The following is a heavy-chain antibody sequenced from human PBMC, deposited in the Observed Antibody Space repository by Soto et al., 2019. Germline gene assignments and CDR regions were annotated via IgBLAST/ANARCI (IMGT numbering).Heavy chain of an antibody. J-gene: IGHJ6*03. V-gene: IGHV3-48*01. D-gene: IGHD2-21*02. CDR1: GFTFSSYS. CDR3: ARGGAGGDCSYYYYMDV. Sequence: EVQLVESGGGLVQPGGSLRLSCAASGFTFSSYSMNWVRQAPGKGLEWVSSITSNSNNIYYADSVKGRFTISRDNAKNSLFLQMDSLRAEDTSVYYGARGGAGGDCSYYYYMDVWGKGTTVTVSS. CDR2: ITSNSNNI.